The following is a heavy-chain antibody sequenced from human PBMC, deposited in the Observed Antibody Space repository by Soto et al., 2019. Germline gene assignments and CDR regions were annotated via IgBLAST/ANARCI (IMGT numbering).Heavy chain of an antibody. CDR1: GGSISSYY. Sequence: QVQLQESGPGLVKPFETLSLTCTVSGGSISSYYWSWIRQPPGKGLEWIGYIYYSGSTNYNPSLKSRVTISVDTSKNQFSLKLSSVTAADTAVYYCARGQYDFWSGYPTSYYFDYWGQGTLVTVSS. V-gene: IGHV4-59*01. CDR2: IYYSGST. CDR3: ARGQYDFWSGYPTSYYFDY. D-gene: IGHD3-3*01. J-gene: IGHJ4*02.